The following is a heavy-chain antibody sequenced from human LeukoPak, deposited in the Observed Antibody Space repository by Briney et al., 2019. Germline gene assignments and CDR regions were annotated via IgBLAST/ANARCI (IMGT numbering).Heavy chain of an antibody. D-gene: IGHD4-23*01. CDR2: IHPADSDT. Sequence: GESLKISCKGSGYTFTNYWIGWVRQMPGRGLEWMGVIHPADSDTRYSPSFQGQVTISVDKSISTAYLQWSSLKASDTAIYYCARHASGGTSYYLGYWGQGTLVTVSS. CDR1: GYTFTNYW. J-gene: IGHJ4*02. CDR3: ARHASGGTSYYLGY. V-gene: IGHV5-51*01.